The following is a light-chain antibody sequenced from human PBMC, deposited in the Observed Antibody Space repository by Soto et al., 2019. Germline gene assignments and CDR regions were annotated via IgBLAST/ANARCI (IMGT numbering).Light chain of an antibody. CDR3: QHCGISPHT. J-gene: IGKJ1*01. CDR2: AAS. CDR1: QTISSW. Sequence: DIQMTQSPSTLSGSVGDRVTITCRASQTISSWLAWYQQKPGKAPKLLIYAASSLQSGVPSRFSGSGSGTDFTLTISRLEPEDFAVYFCQHCGISPHTFGQGTKVDI. V-gene: IGKV1-5*01.